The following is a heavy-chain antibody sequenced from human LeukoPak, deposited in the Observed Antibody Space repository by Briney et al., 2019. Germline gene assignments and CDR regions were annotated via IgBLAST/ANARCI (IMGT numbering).Heavy chain of an antibody. CDR3: ARSYDSSGYYGGYWFDY. V-gene: IGHV1-46*01. CDR2: INPSGGST. CDR1: GYTFTSYY. D-gene: IGHD3-22*01. J-gene: IGHJ4*02. Sequence: ASVKVSCKASGYTFTSYYMHWVRQAPGQGLDWMGIINPSGGSTSYAQKFQGRVTMTRDTSTSTVYMELSSLRSEDTAVYYCARSYDSSGYYGGYWFDYWGQGTLVTVSS.